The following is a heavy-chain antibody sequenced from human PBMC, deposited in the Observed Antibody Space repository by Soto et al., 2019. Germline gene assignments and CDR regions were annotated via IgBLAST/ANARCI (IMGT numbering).Heavy chain of an antibody. CDR2: INSDGSST. CDR3: ARAGHDYGDNWFDP. D-gene: IGHD4-17*01. CDR1: GFTFSSYW. J-gene: IGHJ5*02. Sequence: GSLRLSCAASGFTFSSYWMHWVRQAPGKGLVWVSRINSDGSSTSYADSVKGRFTISRDNAKNTLYLQMNSLRAEDTAVYYCARAGHDYGDNWFDPWGQGTLVTVSS. V-gene: IGHV3-74*01.